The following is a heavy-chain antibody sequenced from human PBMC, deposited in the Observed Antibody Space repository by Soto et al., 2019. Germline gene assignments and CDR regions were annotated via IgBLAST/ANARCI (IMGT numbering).Heavy chain of an antibody. CDR2: IIPIFGTA. Sequence: QVQLVQSGAEVKKPGSSVKVSCKASGGTFSSYAISWVRQAPGQGLEWMGGIIPIFGTANYAQKFQGRVTITADESTSTAYMELSSLRSEDTAVYYCAGVGAAYSSPAYYYGMDVWGQGTTVTVSS. J-gene: IGHJ6*02. D-gene: IGHD6-13*01. V-gene: IGHV1-69*12. CDR1: GGTFSSYA. CDR3: AGVGAAYSSPAYYYGMDV.